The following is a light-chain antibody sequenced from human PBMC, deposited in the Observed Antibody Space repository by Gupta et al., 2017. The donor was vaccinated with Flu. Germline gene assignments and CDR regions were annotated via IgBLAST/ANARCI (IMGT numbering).Light chain of an antibody. CDR1: QSVLYSSDNKDY. CDR2: WAS. Sequence: DILLTQYSDSLAVSLGERATINCKSSQSVLYSSDNKDYLAWYQQKPGQPPKLLIYWASTRESGVPDRFSGSGSGTDFTLTISSLQAEDVAVYFCQQDHSTPRTFGQGTKVEIK. V-gene: IGKV4-1*01. J-gene: IGKJ1*01. CDR3: QQDHSTPRT.